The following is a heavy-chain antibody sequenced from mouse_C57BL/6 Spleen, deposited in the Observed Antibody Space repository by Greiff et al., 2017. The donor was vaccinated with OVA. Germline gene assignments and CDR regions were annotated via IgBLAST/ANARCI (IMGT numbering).Heavy chain of an antibody. CDR2: IYPGDGDT. Sequence: VQLQQSGAELVKPGASVKISCKASGYAFSSYWMNWVKQRPGKGLEWIGQIYPGDGDTNYNGKFKGKATLTADKSSSTAYMQLSSLTSEDSAVYFCARGELTGTMAMDYWGQGTSVTVSS. V-gene: IGHV1-80*01. J-gene: IGHJ4*01. D-gene: IGHD4-1*01. CDR3: ARGELTGTMAMDY. CDR1: GYAFSSYW.